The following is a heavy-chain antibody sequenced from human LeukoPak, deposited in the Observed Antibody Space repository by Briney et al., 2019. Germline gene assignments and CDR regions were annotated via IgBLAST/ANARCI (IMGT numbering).Heavy chain of an antibody. CDR1: GDSISYFY. CDR2: FSTSGST. V-gene: IGHV4-4*07. J-gene: IGHJ3*02. D-gene: IGHD3-3*02. Sequence: PSETLSLTCSVSGDSISYFYWSWIRQAAGKGLEWIGRFSTSGSTDYNASLKSRVTMSVDTSKNQLFLKVISVTAADTAVYYCARDLAFGVDAFDIWGQGTMVTVSS. CDR3: ARDLAFGVDAFDI.